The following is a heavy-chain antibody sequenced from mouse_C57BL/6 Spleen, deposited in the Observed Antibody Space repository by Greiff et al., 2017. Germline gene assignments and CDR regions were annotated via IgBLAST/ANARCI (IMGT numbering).Heavy chain of an antibody. J-gene: IGHJ1*03. CDR1: GYSFTDYN. CDR3: AREGITTVVATRYFDV. D-gene: IGHD1-1*01. CDR2: INPNYGTT. Sequence: QLQQSGPELVKPGASVKISCKASGYSFTDYNMNWVKQSNGKSLEWIGVINPNYGTTSYNQKFKGKATLTVDQSSSTAYMQLNSLTSEDSAVYYCAREGITTVVATRYFDVWGTGTTVTVSS. V-gene: IGHV1-39*01.